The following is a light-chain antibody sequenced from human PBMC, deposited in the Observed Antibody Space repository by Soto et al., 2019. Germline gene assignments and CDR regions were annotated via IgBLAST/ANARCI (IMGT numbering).Light chain of an antibody. Sequence: VLTQFPATLSLSPGERATLSCRASQSVRGNLAWYQQKPGQAPRLLFYDSSTRAAGIPLRFSGTGSGTDFTLTVTSLQSEDFAVYFCQQYNHWPPLTFGGGTRVEIK. J-gene: IGKJ4*01. CDR1: QSVRGN. V-gene: IGKV3-15*01. CDR3: QQYNHWPPLT. CDR2: DSS.